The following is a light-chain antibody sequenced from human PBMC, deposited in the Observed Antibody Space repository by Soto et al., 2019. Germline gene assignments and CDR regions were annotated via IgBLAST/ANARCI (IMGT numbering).Light chain of an antibody. CDR1: QTVTSNY. CDR3: QQYGSSPYT. V-gene: IGKV3-20*01. J-gene: IGKJ2*01. Sequence: EIVLTQSPGTLSLSPGKGATLSCRASQTVTSNYLAWFQQRPGQAPRLLIYGASTRATGIPDRFSGSGSGTDFTLTISRLEPEDFAVYYCQQYGSSPYTFGQGTKLEIK. CDR2: GAS.